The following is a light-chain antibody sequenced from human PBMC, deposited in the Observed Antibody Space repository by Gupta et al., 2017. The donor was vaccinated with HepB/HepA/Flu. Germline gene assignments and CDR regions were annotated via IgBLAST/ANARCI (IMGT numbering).Light chain of an antibody. CDR3: SSYTSRTSLFV. CDR1: SSDVGGYNY. V-gene: IGLV2-14*01. CDR2: DVS. J-gene: IGLJ1*01. Sequence: QSALTQPASVSGSPGQSITIPCTGTSSDVGGYNYVSWYQQYPGTAPKVILYDVSGRPSGVSDRFSASTAGNTASLTIXGXQAEDEXYYYCSSYTSRTSLFVFGTGTKVTVL.